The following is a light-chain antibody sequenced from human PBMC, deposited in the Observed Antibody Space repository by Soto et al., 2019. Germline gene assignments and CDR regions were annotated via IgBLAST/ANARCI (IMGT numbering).Light chain of an antibody. J-gene: IGLJ2*01. CDR3: GAWDTSLSGGV. CDR2: EDN. V-gene: IGLV1-51*02. Sequence: QSVLTQPPSVSAAPGQKVTISCSGSSSNIGSDFVSWYQQLPGTAPKLLNYEDNKRPSGIPDRFSGSKSGTSASLGITGLQTGDEADYYCGAWDTSLSGGVFGGGTKLTVL. CDR1: SSNIGSDF.